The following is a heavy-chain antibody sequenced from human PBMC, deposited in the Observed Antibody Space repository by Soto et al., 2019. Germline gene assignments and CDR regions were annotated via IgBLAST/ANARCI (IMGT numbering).Heavy chain of an antibody. J-gene: IGHJ6*02. D-gene: IGHD3-16*01. CDR3: GRCIQPSVPSATDV. CDR1: GYTFTSHG. Sequence: QVHLVQSGLEVRKPGASVRLSCKASGYTFTSHGISWVRQAPGQGLEWVGWISPFNGRRDIGDSFQGRVSLSTDAGSAYFEVRGLRFDDTAIYFWGRCIQPSVPSATDVWGQGTTVIVSS. CDR2: ISPFNGRR. V-gene: IGHV1-18*01.